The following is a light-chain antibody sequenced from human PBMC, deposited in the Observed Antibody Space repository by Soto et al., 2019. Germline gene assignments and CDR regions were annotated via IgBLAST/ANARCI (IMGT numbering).Light chain of an antibody. J-gene: IGLJ3*02. Sequence: QAVVTQPPSVSGAPGQRVTISCTGSSSSIGAGYDVHWYQQLPGTAPKLLIYGSTSRPSGVPDRFSGSKSGTSASLAIAGLQAEDEADYYCQSYDNTLSGYVFGGGTKLTVL. CDR2: GST. CDR3: QSYDNTLSGYV. V-gene: IGLV1-40*01. CDR1: SSSIGAGYD.